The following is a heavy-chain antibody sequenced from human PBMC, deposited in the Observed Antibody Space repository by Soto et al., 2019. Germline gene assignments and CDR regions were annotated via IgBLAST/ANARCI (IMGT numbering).Heavy chain of an antibody. D-gene: IGHD4-17*01. J-gene: IGHJ4*02. V-gene: IGHV1-8*01. CDR1: GYPFTSYE. CDR2: LTPKSANT. CDR3: TRRLPYDYGDLDS. Sequence: QVQLVQSGAEVKKPGASGRVSCTASGYPFTSYEINWVRQASGQGLEWLGLLTPKSANTAYAQKFQGRLTMTWDTSISPAYMEVRSLSSEETALYYCTRRLPYDYGDLDSWGQGTLVTVSS.